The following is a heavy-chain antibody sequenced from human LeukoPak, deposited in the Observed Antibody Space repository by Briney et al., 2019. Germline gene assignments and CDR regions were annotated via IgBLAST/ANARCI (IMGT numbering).Heavy chain of an antibody. Sequence: GGSLRLSCTVSGFTLSSYEMTWFRQAPGKGLEWVSSIGYGGSDTHYADSVKGRFTVSRDNSKNTQYLQLNSLRADDTAVYHCMRNSGSYGVSWGQGTLVSVSS. CDR2: IGYGGSDT. CDR1: GFTLSSYE. V-gene: IGHV3-23*01. D-gene: IGHD1-26*01. J-gene: IGHJ4*02. CDR3: MRNSGSYGVS.